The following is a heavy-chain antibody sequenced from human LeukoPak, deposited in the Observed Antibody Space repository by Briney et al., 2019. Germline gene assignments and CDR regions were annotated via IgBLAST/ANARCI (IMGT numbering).Heavy chain of an antibody. CDR1: GFSITTNGVG. CDR2: IHWDNNP. D-gene: IGHD4-17*01. J-gene: IGHJ4*02. CDR3: AHIVLIAVTYGAIDF. Sequence: SGPTLVKPTQTLTLTCTFSGFSITTNGVGVGWIRQPPGQALEWLALIHWDNNPRYSPSLRNRLTITRDTSKNQVVLTMTDMDPLDTATYYCAHIVLIAVTYGAIDFWGQGTLVTVSS. V-gene: IGHV2-5*02.